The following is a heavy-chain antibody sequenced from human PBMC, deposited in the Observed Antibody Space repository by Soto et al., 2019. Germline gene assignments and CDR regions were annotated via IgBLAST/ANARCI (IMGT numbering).Heavy chain of an antibody. CDR3: AKGAEYSSSSGVYYFDY. CDR2: ISYDGSNK. J-gene: IGHJ4*02. Sequence: QVQLVESGGGVVQPGRSLRLSCAASGFTFSSYGMHWVRQAPGKGLEWVAVISYDGSNKYYADSVKGRFTISRDNSKNTLYLQMNSLRAEDTAVYYCAKGAEYSSSSGVYYFDYGGQGTLVTVSS. CDR1: GFTFSSYG. V-gene: IGHV3-30*18. D-gene: IGHD6-6*01.